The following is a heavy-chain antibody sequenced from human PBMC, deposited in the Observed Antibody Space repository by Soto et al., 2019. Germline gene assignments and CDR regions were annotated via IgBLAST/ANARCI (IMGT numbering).Heavy chain of an antibody. V-gene: IGHV5-51*01. CDR3: ARYSGSYWHYLDF. CDR2: IYPGDPDT. J-gene: IGHJ4*02. CDR1: GYSFASHW. Sequence: GESLKISCKGSGYSFASHWVAWVRQMPEKGLEWIGTIYPGDPDTKYSSAFRGHVTISADTSVSIAYLQWRSLEATDSAIYYCARYSGSYWHYLDFWGQGTLVTVSS. D-gene: IGHD1-26*01.